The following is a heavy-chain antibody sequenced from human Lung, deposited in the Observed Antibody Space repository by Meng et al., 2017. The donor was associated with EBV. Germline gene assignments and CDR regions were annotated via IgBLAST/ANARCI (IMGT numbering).Heavy chain of an antibody. Sequence: EVQLVESGGXLVKPGXSLRLSXAASGFTFSSYSMNWVRQAPGKGLEWVSSISSSSSYIYYADSVKGRFTISRDNAKNSLYLQMNSLRAEDTAVYYCARDMVRGGNWFDPWGQGTLGTVSS. CDR2: ISSSSSYI. D-gene: IGHD3-10*01. CDR1: GFTFSSYS. V-gene: IGHV3-21*01. CDR3: ARDMVRGGNWFDP. J-gene: IGHJ5*02.